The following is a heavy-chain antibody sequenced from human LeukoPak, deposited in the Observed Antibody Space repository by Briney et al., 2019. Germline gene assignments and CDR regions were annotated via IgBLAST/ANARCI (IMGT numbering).Heavy chain of an antibody. CDR3: AASGMTTVTFFDY. D-gene: IGHD4-17*01. CDR1: GGSISSSNW. CDR2: IYHSGST. J-gene: IGHJ4*02. V-gene: IGHV4-4*02. Sequence: SETLSLTCAVSGGSISSSNWWSWVRQPPGKGLEWIGEIYHSGSTNYNPSLKSRVTISVDTSKNQFSLKLTSVTAADTAVYYCAASGMTTVTFFDYWGQGTLVTVSS.